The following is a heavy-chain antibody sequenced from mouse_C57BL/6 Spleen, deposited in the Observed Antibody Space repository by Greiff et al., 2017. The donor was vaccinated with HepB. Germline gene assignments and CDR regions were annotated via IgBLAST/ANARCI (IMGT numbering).Heavy chain of an antibody. D-gene: IGHD1-1*01. J-gene: IGHJ1*03. CDR2: ISDGGSYT. CDR1: GFTFSSYA. Sequence: EVKLMESGGGLVKPGGSLKLSCAASGFTFSSYAMSWVRQTPEKRLEWVATISDGGSYTYYPDNVKGRFTISRDNAKNNLYLQMSHLKSEDTAMYYCARYRAYYYVSTYWYFDVWGTGTTVTVSS. CDR3: ARYRAYYYVSTYWYFDV. V-gene: IGHV5-4*03.